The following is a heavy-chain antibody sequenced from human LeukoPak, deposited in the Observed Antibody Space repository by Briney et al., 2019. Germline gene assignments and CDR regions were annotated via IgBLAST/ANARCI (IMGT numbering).Heavy chain of an antibody. J-gene: IGHJ4*02. CDR1: GFTFSSYA. Sequence: GGSLRLSCAASGFTFSSYAMHWVRRAPGKGLEWVAVISYDGSNKYYADSVKGRFTISRDNSKNTLYLQMNSLRAEDTAVYYCARSYSWLAPFDYWGQGTLVTVSS. V-gene: IGHV3-30*04. CDR2: ISYDGSNK. D-gene: IGHD6-19*01. CDR3: ARSYSWLAPFDY.